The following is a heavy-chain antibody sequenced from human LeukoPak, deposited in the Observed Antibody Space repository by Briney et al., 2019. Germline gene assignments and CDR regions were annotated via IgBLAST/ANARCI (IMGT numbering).Heavy chain of an antibody. Sequence: GASVKVSCKASGYTFTSYGTSWVRQAPGQGLEWMGWISAYNGNTNYAQKLQGRVTMTTDTSTSTAYMELRSLRSDDTAVYYCARGGYYYGSGSYHLPLDYWGQGTLVTVSS. CDR1: GYTFTSYG. CDR3: ARGGYYYGSGSYHLPLDY. V-gene: IGHV1-18*01. J-gene: IGHJ4*02. CDR2: ISAYNGNT. D-gene: IGHD3-10*01.